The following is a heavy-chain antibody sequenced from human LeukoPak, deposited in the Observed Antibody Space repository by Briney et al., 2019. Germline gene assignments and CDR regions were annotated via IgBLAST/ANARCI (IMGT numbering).Heavy chain of an antibody. CDR2: IYTSGST. V-gene: IGHV4-4*07. CDR1: GGSISGYY. D-gene: IGHD1-7*01. J-gene: IGHJ3*02. CDR3: ARIITGTTTAFDI. Sequence: ASETLSLTCTVSGGSISGYYWSWIRQPAGKGLEWIGRIYTSGSTRYNPSIKSRVTMSVDTSKNQFSLKLSSVTAADTAIYYCARIITGTTTAFDIWGRGTMVTVSS.